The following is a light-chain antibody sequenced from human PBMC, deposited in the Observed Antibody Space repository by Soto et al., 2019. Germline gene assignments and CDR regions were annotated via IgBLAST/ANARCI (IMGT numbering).Light chain of an antibody. V-gene: IGKV3-11*01. Sequence: EIVLTQSPATLSLSPGERATLSCRASQSVSSYLAWYQQKPGQAPRLLIYDASNRATGIPARFSGSGSGTDFPRAISSLEPEDFAVYYFQQRSNSFTFGPGTKVDMK. CDR3: QQRSNSFT. J-gene: IGKJ3*01. CDR2: DAS. CDR1: QSVSSY.